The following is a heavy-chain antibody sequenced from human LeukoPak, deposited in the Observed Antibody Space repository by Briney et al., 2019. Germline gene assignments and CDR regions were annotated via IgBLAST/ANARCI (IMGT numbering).Heavy chain of an antibody. V-gene: IGHV3-30*04. D-gene: IGHD3-10*01. J-gene: IGHJ4*02. Sequence: GRSLRLSCAASGFTFSSYAMHWVRQAPGKGLEWVAVISYDGSNKYYADSVKGRFTISRDNSKNTLYLQMNSLRAEDTAVYYCARYSSPYYYGSGSHDYWGQGTLVTVSS. CDR3: ARYSSPYYYGSGSHDY. CDR1: GFTFSSYA. CDR2: ISYDGSNK.